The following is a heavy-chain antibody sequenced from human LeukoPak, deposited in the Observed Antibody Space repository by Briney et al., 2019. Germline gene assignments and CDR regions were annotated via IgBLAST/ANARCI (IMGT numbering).Heavy chain of an antibody. Sequence: DSVKVSCKASGYTFTGSGWYLYWLRRAPGQGLECVGWLHPNNGATGYAQKFQGRVAMTTDTSISTAYMELSRLRPDDTAIYYCARDGPAQMVDFDYWGQGTLVTVSS. J-gene: IGHJ4*02. CDR2: LHPNNGAT. CDR1: GYTFTGSGWY. V-gene: IGHV1-2*02. D-gene: IGHD3-10*01. CDR3: ARDGPAQMVDFDY.